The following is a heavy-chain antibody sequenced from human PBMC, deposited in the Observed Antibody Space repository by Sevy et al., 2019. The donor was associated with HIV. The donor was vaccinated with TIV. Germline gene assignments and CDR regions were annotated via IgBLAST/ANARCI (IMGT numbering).Heavy chain of an antibody. CDR2: INHIGST. Sequence: SETLSLTCAVYGGSFSGYYWTWIRQPPGKGLEWIGEINHIGSTNYNPSLKSRVTISVDTSKNQFSLNLSSVTAADTAIYYCARTVRGALDLEENYYFDYWGQGTLVTVSS. J-gene: IGHJ4*02. V-gene: IGHV4-34*01. D-gene: IGHD3-10*01. CDR3: ARTVRGALDLEENYYFDY. CDR1: GGSFSGYY.